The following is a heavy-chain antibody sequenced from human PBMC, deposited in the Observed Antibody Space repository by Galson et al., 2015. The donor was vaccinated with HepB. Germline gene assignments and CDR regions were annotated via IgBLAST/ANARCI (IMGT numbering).Heavy chain of an antibody. CDR2: ISYDGSNQ. J-gene: IGHJ4*01. Sequence: SLRLSCAASRFTFRSHPMHWVRQAPGNGLEWVAVISYDGSNQYYADSVKGRFTISRDNSKNTLYVQMNSLRVEDTAVYYCARGPLGPGYFDYWGQGTLVTVSS. CDR1: RFTFRSHP. V-gene: IGHV3-30-3*01. CDR3: ARGPLGPGYFDY.